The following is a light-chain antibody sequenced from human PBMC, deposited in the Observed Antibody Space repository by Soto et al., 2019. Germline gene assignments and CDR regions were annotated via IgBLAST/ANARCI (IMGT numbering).Light chain of an antibody. CDR2: GAS. V-gene: IGKV3D-20*02. CDR1: QSVTSTY. J-gene: IGKJ4*01. Sequence: VLTQSPGTLSLSPGERATLSFSASQSVTSTYLAWYQQKPGQAPRLLIYGASSRATGIPDRFSGSGSGTDFTLTISRLEPEDFAVYYCQQRSNWPPLTFGGGTKVDIK. CDR3: QQRSNWPPLT.